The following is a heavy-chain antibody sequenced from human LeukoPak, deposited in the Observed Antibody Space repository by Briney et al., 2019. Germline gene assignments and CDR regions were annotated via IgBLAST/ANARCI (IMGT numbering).Heavy chain of an antibody. CDR1: GFTFSSYA. CDR2: IRSNGCGGTT. Sequence: GGSLRLSCTASGFTFSSYAMSWVRQAPGKGLEWVCVIRSNGCGGTTDYAASVRGRFTISRDDYKSIAYLQMNSLKNEDAAVYYCTRVPLYGSGSANAFDHWGQGTLVTVSS. J-gene: IGHJ4*02. CDR3: TRVPLYGSGSANAFDH. V-gene: IGHV3-49*04. D-gene: IGHD3-10*01.